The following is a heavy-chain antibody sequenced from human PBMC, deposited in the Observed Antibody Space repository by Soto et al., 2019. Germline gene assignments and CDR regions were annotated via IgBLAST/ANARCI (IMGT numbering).Heavy chain of an antibody. Sequence: SETLSLTCAVSGYSISSGYYWGWIRQPPGKGLEWIGSIYHSGSTYYNPSLKSRVTISVDTSKNQFSLKLSSVTAADTAVYYCARQIVGATKNYYYYGMDVWGQGTTVTGLL. D-gene: IGHD1-26*01. CDR3: ARQIVGATKNYYYYGMDV. CDR2: IYHSGST. J-gene: IGHJ6*02. V-gene: IGHV4-38-2*01. CDR1: GYSISSGYY.